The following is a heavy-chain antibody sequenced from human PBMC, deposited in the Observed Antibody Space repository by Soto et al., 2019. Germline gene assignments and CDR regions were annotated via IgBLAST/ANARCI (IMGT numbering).Heavy chain of an antibody. CDR3: AREGEMPYYYYGLDV. D-gene: IGHD3-16*01. CDR1: GYTFTTYG. V-gene: IGHV1-18*01. CDR2: IRGYNGHT. Sequence: QVQLVQSGAEVRKPGASVKVSCKASGYTFTTYGISWVRQAPGQGLEWMEWIRGYNGHTKYAQKFQGRVTMTTDTSTSTVYMDLRSLRSDDTAVYYCAREGEMPYYYYGLDVWGQGTTVTVSS. J-gene: IGHJ6*02.